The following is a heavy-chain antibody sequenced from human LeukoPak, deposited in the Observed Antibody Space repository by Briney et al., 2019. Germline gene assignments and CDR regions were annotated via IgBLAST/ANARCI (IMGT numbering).Heavy chain of an antibody. D-gene: IGHD1-1*01. V-gene: IGHV4-59*01. J-gene: IGHJ6*03. CDR3: ARGRVSSSTWYSTYYYYFYMDV. CDR1: DDSITMYY. Sequence: PSETLSLTCSVSDDSITMYYWTWIRQPPGKGLEWIGYVDHTGTTNFNPSLNGRVSISRDTTKNLFSLRLRSVTAADTAVYFCARGRVSSSTWYSTYYYYFYMDVWGKGTTVTVSS. CDR2: VDHTGTT.